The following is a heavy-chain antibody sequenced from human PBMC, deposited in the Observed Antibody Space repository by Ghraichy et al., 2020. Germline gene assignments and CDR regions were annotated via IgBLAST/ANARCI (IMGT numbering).Heavy chain of an antibody. Sequence: LSLTCAASGFSVSSNSMSWVRQAPGKGLEWVSVIYSGGYTYYADSVKGRFTISRDNSKNTLDLQMNSLRADDTAVYYCARDPPGGSGFYYFDSWGQGTLVTVSS. J-gene: IGHJ4*02. V-gene: IGHV3-53*01. D-gene: IGHD6-19*01. CDR2: IYSGGYT. CDR3: ARDPPGGSGFYYFDS. CDR1: GFSVSSNS.